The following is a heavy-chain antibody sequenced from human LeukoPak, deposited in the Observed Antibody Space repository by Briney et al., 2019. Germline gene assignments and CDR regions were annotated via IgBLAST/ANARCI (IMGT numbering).Heavy chain of an antibody. D-gene: IGHD6-19*01. Sequence: ASETLSLTCTVSGGSISSSSYYWGWIRQPPGKGLEWIGSIYYSGSTYYNPSLKRRVTISVDTSKNQFSLKLTSVTAADTAVYYCARHLRNTGYISGWAETNYWGQGTPVTVSS. CDR1: GGSISSSSYY. CDR2: IYYSGST. CDR3: ARHLRNTGYISGWAETNY. J-gene: IGHJ4*02. V-gene: IGHV4-39*01.